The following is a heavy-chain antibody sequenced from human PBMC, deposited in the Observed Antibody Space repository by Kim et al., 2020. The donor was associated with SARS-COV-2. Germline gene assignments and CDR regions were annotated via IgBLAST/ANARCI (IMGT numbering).Heavy chain of an antibody. V-gene: IGHV4-31*03. D-gene: IGHD1-26*01. CDR2: IYYSGST. Sequence: SETLSLTCTVSGGSISSGGYYWSWIRQHPGKGLEWIGYIYYSGSTYYNPSLKSRVTISVDTSKNQFSLKLSSVTAADTAVYYCARDNFLVLRHAFDIWGQGTMVTVSS. CDR1: GGSISSGGYY. J-gene: IGHJ3*02. CDR3: ARDNFLVLRHAFDI.